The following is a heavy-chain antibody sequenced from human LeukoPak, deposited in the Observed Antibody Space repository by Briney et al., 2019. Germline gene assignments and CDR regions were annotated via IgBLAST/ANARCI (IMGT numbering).Heavy chain of an antibody. CDR1: GFTFSIYT. J-gene: IGHJ1*01. CDR2: ISSSSNYI. Sequence: PGGSLRLSCAASGFTFSIYTMHWVRQAPGKGLEWVSAISSSSNYIYYADSVKGRFTISRDNAKNSLYLQMNSLRVEDTAVYYCSRVVDSSGWYKYFQHWGQGTLVTVSS. CDR3: SRVVDSSGWYKYFQH. V-gene: IGHV3-21*01. D-gene: IGHD6-19*01.